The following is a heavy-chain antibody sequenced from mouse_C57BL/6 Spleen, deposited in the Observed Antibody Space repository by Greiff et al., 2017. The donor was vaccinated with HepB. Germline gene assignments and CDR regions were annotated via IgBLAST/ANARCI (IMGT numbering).Heavy chain of an antibody. CDR1: GYSITSGYY. CDR3: ARGNYYGSSYNYYAMDY. V-gene: IGHV3-6*01. J-gene: IGHJ4*01. D-gene: IGHD1-1*01. CDR2: ISYDGSN. Sequence: DVQLQESGPGLVKPSQSLSLTCSVTGYSITSGYYWNWIRQFPGNKLEWMGYISYDGSNNYNPSLKNRISITRDTSKNQFFLKLNSVTTEDTATYYCARGNYYGSSYNYYAMDYWGQGTSVTVSS.